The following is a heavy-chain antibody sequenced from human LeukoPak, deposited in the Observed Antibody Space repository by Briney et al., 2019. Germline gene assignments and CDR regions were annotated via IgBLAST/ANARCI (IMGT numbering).Heavy chain of an antibody. CDR1: GFTFNSYA. V-gene: IGHV3-23*01. Sequence: GGSLRLSCAASGFTFNSYAMSWVRQAPGKGLEWVSAISGSGGSTYYADSVKGRFTISRDNSKNTLYLQMNSLRAEDTAAYYCAKADILTGHPSFDYWGQGTLVTVSS. CDR2: ISGSGGST. CDR3: AKADILTGHPSFDY. J-gene: IGHJ4*02. D-gene: IGHD3-9*01.